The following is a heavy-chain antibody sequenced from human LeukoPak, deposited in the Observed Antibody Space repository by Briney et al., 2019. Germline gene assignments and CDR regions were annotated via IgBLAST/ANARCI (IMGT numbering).Heavy chain of an antibody. D-gene: IGHD6-13*01. J-gene: IGHJ4*02. CDR1: GFTFSSYA. CDR3: AKARASWYGDFDY. Sequence: PGGSLRLSCAASGFTFSSYAMTWVRQAPGKGLEWVSTIGGSGGDTFCADSVKGRFTISRDNSNNTLYLRMDSLRAEDTAVYYFAKARASWYGDFDYWGQGTLVTVSS. V-gene: IGHV3-23*01. CDR2: IGGSGGDT.